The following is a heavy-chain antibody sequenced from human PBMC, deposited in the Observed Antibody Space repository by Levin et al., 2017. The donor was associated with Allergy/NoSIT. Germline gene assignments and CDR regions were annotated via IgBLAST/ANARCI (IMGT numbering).Heavy chain of an antibody. CDR2: IWHDGNSQ. Sequence: SCTASGFTFRNYAIHWVRQAPGMGLEWMTVIWHDGNSQYYADSVRGRFSISRDNSKNAVFLEMNRLRADDTAVYYCARGDDILTGSLDFWGQGTLVTVS. CDR1: GFTFRNYA. CDR3: ARGDDILTGSLDF. V-gene: IGHV3-33*01. D-gene: IGHD3-9*01. J-gene: IGHJ4*02.